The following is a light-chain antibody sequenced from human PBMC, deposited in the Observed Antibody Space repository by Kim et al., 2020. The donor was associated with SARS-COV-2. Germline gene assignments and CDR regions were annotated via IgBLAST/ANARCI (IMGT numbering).Light chain of an antibody. CDR1: SSDVGGYTF. CDR3: SSYAGRNTLI. J-gene: IGLJ2*01. V-gene: IGLV2-14*03. Sequence: QSVLTQPASVSGSPEQSITISCTGTSSDVGGYTFVSWYQQHPGKSPRLLIYDVSNRPSDISKRFSGSKSGDTASLTISGLQADDEAYYYCSSYAGRNTLIFGGGTQLTVL. CDR2: DVS.